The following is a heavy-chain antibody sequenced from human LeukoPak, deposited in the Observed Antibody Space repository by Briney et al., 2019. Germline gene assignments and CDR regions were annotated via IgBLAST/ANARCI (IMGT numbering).Heavy chain of an antibody. D-gene: IGHD2-21*02. V-gene: IGHV1-18*01. J-gene: IGHJ5*01. CDR2: ISDYNGNT. CDR3: ARFPAYCGGDCFHDS. CDR1: GYAFINYG. Sequence: ASVKVSCKASGYAFINYGITWVRQAPGQGLEWMGWISDYNGNTNYAQKFQGRVTMTTDTFTSTAYMELRSLRSDDTAVYYCARFPAYCGGDCFHDSWGQGTLVTVSS.